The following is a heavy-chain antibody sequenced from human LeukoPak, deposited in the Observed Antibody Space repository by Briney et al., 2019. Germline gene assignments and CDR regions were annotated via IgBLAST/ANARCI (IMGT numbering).Heavy chain of an antibody. CDR3: ARGSRRRGALGFDY. CDR1: GGSISSYY. Sequence: SETLSLTCTVSGGSISSYYWSWIRQPAGKGLEWIGRIYTSGSTNYNPSLKSRVTMSVDTSKNQFSLKLSSVTAADTAVYYCARGSRRRGALGFDYWGQGTLVTVSS. D-gene: IGHD1-26*01. J-gene: IGHJ4*02. V-gene: IGHV4-4*07. CDR2: IYTSGST.